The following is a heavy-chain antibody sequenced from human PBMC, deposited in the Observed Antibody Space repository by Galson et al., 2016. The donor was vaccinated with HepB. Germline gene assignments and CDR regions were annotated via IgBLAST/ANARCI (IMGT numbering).Heavy chain of an antibody. CDR3: ARDVQYAFDL. V-gene: IGHV1-3*01. J-gene: IGHJ3*01. CDR1: GYTFTSYA. Sequence: SVKVSCKASGYTFTSYAIHWVRQAPGQRLEWLGWISAVNDNTKYSQKFQGRVTITRDTSASTAYMELSSLRHDDTAVYYCARDVQYAFDLWGQGTVVSVSS. CDR2: ISAVNDNT.